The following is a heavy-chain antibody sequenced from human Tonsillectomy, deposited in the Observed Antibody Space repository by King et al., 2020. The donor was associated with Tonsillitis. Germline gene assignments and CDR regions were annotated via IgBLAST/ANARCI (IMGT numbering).Heavy chain of an antibody. D-gene: IGHD7-27*01. Sequence: VQLVESGGGVVQPGRSLRLSCAASGFSFSTSGMHWVRQAPGKGLEWVALISYDGSTKYYGDSVKGRFTISRDNFKNTLYLEMTSLKAEDTAVYYCAKDLTGGDNSYYYMDVWGKGTPVTVSS. J-gene: IGHJ6*03. CDR3: AKDLTGGDNSYYYMDV. CDR2: ISYDGSTK. V-gene: IGHV3-30*18. CDR1: GFSFSTSG.